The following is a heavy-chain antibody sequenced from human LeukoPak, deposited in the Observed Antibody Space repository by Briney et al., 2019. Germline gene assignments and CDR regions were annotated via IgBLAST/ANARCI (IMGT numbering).Heavy chain of an antibody. CDR2: TYYRSKRYN. D-gene: IGHD1-1*01. J-gene: IGHJ3*02. CDR1: GDSVSSNSAA. V-gene: IGHV6-1*01. Sequence: SQTLSLTCAISGDSVSSNSAAWNWIRQSPSNGLEWLGRTYYRSKRYNDYAVSVISRITIKPDTSKNQFSLQLNSVTPEDTAVYYCARDWNAGHDAFDSWGQGTMVTVSS. CDR3: ARDWNAGHDAFDS.